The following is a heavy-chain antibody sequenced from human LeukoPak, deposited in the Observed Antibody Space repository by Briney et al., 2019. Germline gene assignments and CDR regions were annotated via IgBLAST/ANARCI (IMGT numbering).Heavy chain of an antibody. CDR3: AKVSGSGSSTSFDY. CDR2: ISWNSGSI. J-gene: IGHJ4*02. D-gene: IGHD3-10*01. CDR1: GFTFSSYS. Sequence: GGSLRLSCAASGFTFSSYSMNWVRQAPGKGLEWVSGISWNSGSIGYADSVKGRFTISRDNAKNSLYLQMNSLRAEDTALYYCAKVSGSGSSTSFDYWGQGTLVTVSS. V-gene: IGHV3-9*01.